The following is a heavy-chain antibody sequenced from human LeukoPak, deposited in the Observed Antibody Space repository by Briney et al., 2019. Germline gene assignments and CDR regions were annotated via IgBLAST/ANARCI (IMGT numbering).Heavy chain of an antibody. CDR3: AREKFDS. V-gene: IGHV3-30*14. CDR1: GFAFSNFA. CDR2: VSYEGTIR. Sequence: GGSLRLSCAASGFAFSNFAMHWVRQAPGKGLEWVAVVSYEGTIRYYTDSAKGRFTISRDNSNNIISLQMNNMATEDTATYYCAREKFDSWGQGTLVTVS. J-gene: IGHJ5*01.